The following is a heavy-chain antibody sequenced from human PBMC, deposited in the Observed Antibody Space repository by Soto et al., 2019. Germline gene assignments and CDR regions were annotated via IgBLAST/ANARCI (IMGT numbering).Heavy chain of an antibody. Sequence: QVQVVQSGPEAKKPGSSVKVSCKVSGGIFTNNAISWVRQAPGQGLEWLGGVIPLFDTAYYAQIFRGRLMISADGATTTAYMELSGLTSADTAVYFCATGGHNDGYNFYHGMDVWGQGTTVTVS. CDR1: GGIFTNNA. CDR2: VIPLFDTA. J-gene: IGHJ6*02. CDR3: ATGGHNDGYNFYHGMDV. D-gene: IGHD5-18*01. V-gene: IGHV1-69*01.